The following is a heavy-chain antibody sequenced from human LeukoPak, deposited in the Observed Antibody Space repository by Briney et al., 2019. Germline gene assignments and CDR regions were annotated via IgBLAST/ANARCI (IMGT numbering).Heavy chain of an antibody. CDR1: GYTFTSYY. CDR2: INPSGGST. Sequence: GASVKVSCKASGYTFTSYYMHWVRQAAGQGLEWMGIINPSGGSTSYAQKFQGRVTMTRDMSTSTDYMELSSLRSDDTAVYYCVRDRDGYNGGDYWGQGTLVTVSS. V-gene: IGHV1-46*01. D-gene: IGHD5-24*01. CDR3: VRDRDGYNGGDY. J-gene: IGHJ4*02.